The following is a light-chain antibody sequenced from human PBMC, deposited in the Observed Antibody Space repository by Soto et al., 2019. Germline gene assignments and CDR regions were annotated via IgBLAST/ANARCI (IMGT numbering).Light chain of an antibody. Sequence: DIQMTQSPSSLSASVGDRVTITCRASQGITDYLAWYQQKPGQVPNLLIYAASTLQSGVPSRFSGSGSGTDFTLTITGLQPEDVATYYCQNYNSAPWTFGQATKVEIK. CDR3: QNYNSAPWT. CDR2: AAS. J-gene: IGKJ1*01. CDR1: QGITDY. V-gene: IGKV1-27*01.